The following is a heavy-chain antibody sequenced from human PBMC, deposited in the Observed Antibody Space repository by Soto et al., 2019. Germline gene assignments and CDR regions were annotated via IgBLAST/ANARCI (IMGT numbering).Heavy chain of an antibody. J-gene: IGHJ4*02. V-gene: IGHV4-31*03. D-gene: IGHD3-22*01. CDR2: IYYSGST. Sequence: SETLSLTCTVSGGSISSGGYYWSWIRQPPGKGLEWIGYIYYSGSTYYNPSLKSRVTISVDTSKNQFSLKLSSVTAADTAVYYCARSVNYYDSSGLDYWGQGTLVTV. CDR3: ARSVNYYDSSGLDY. CDR1: GGSISSGGYY.